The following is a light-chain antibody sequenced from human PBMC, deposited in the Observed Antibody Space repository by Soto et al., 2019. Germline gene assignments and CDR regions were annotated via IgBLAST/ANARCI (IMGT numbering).Light chain of an antibody. CDR3: QQSSSSPFT. V-gene: IGKV3-20*01. J-gene: IGKJ3*01. Sequence: EIVLTQSPGTLSLSPGERATLSCGASQSVSSSYLAWYQQKPGQAPRLLIYDASSRATGIPDRFSGSGSGTDFTLTITRLEPEDFAVYYCQQSSSSPFTFGPGTKVDIK. CDR2: DAS. CDR1: QSVSSSY.